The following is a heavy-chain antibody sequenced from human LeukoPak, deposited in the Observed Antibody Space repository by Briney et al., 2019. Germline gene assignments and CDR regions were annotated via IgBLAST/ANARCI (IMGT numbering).Heavy chain of an antibody. CDR1: GFSFSSYA. V-gene: IGHV3-23*01. J-gene: IGHJ4*02. D-gene: IGHD5-12*01. CDR3: AKGWGDSGYDFIDY. CDR2: ISGSGGST. Sequence: GGSLRLSCAASGFSFSSYAMSWVRQTPGKGLEWVSAISGSGGSTYYADSVKGRFTISRDNSKNTLYLQMNSLRAEDTAVYYCAKGWGDSGYDFIDYWGQGTLVTVSS.